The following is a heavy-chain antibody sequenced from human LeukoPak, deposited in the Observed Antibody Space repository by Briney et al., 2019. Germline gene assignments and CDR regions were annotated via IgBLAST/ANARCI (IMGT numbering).Heavy chain of an antibody. V-gene: IGHV3-48*04. J-gene: IGHJ4*02. CDR2: ISGSGRTI. Sequence: PGGSLRLSCAASGFTFNTYSMNWARQAPGKGLEWLSYISGSGRTIYYADSVKGRFTISRDNPKNSLYLQMSSLRAEDTAVYYCARAIFDVVIPADIDYWGQGTLVTVSS. CDR1: GFTFNTYS. D-gene: IGHD2-2*01. CDR3: ARAIFDVVIPADIDY.